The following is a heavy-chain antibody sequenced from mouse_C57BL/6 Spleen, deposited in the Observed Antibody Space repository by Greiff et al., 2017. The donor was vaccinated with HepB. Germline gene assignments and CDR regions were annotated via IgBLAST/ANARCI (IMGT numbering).Heavy chain of an antibody. CDR2: ISYDGSN. V-gene: IGHV3-6*01. J-gene: IGHJ4*01. D-gene: IGHD2-1*01. CDR3: ARYGNLYAMDY. CDR1: GYSITSGYY. Sequence: DVQLQESGPGLVKPSQSLSLTCSVTGYSITSGYYWNWIRQFPGNKLEWMGYISYDGSNNYNPSLKNRISITRDTSKNQFFLKLNSVTTEDTATYYCARYGNLYAMDYWGQGTSVTVSS.